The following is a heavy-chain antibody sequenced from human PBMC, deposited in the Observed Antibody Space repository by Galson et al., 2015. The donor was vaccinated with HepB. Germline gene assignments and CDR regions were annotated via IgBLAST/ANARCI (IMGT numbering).Heavy chain of an antibody. CDR3: ARGADYYDNSVYPHSYYYFDF. CDR2: ISSDSSDI. CDR1: AFAFRPYT. J-gene: IGHJ4*02. V-gene: IGHV3-21*01. Sequence: SLRLSCAVSAFAFRPYTVNWVRQAPGRRPEWVSSISSDSSDIYYADSVMGRFTISRDNARNSLYLQTDSLRAEDTAVYYCARGADYYDNSVYPHSYYYFDFWGQGTLVTVSS. D-gene: IGHD3-22*01.